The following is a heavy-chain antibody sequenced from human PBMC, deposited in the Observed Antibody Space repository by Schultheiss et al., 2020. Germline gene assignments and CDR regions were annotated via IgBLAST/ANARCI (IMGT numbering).Heavy chain of an antibody. J-gene: IGHJ5*02. CDR1: GGSISSSNW. V-gene: IGHV4-4*02. CDR2: IYHSGST. Sequence: SETLSLTCAVSGGSISSSNWWSWVRQPPGKGLEWIGEIYHSGSTNYNPSLKSRVTISVDKSKNQFSLKLSSVTAADTAVYYCAREVAGGVCPRGDWFDPWGQGTLVTVSS. D-gene: IGHD2-8*02. CDR3: AREVAGGVCPRGDWFDP.